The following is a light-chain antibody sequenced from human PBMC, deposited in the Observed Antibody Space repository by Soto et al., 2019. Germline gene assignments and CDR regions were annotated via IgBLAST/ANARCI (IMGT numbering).Light chain of an antibody. Sequence: EIVLTQSPATLSLSPGERATLSCWASKDISTQLGWYQQKPGQAPRLLIYDTSERATGIPTRFSGGGFGTEFTLTISSVEPEDFALYVCQQRDSWPITFGGGTKVEIK. CDR1: KDISTQ. V-gene: IGKV3-11*01. CDR2: DTS. CDR3: QQRDSWPIT. J-gene: IGKJ4*01.